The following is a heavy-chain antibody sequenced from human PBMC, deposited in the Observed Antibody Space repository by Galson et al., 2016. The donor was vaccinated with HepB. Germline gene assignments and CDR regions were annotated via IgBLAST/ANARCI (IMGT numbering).Heavy chain of an antibody. D-gene: IGHD3-10*01. J-gene: IGHJ6*04. CDR2: TFYRSTWEN. CDR3: ARAVMLGRGMDV. V-gene: IGHV6-1*01. Sequence: CAISGDSVYNNGAAWVWIRQSPSRGLEWPGRTFYRSTWENHYAGSVQNRITISPDTSRNQFSLHLNSVPPEDTAVYYCARAVMLGRGMDVWGEGTTVTGSA. CDR1: GDSVYNNGAA.